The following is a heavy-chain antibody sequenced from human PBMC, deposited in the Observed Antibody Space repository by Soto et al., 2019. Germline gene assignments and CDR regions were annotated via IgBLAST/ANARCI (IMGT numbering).Heavy chain of an antibody. CDR2: INPSGGST. J-gene: IGHJ4*02. D-gene: IGHD3-3*01. Sequence: ASVKVSCKASGYTFTSYYMHWVRQAPGQGLEWMGIINPSGGSTSYAQKFQGRVTMTRDTSTSTVYMELSSLRSEDTAVYYCARSFEPLYEHYDFWSGYSDYWGQGTLVTVSS. V-gene: IGHV1-46*01. CDR3: ARSFEPLYEHYDFWSGYSDY. CDR1: GYTFTSYY.